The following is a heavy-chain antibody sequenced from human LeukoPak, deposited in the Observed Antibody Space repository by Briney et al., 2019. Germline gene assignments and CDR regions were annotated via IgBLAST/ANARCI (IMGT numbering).Heavy chain of an antibody. J-gene: IGHJ4*02. Sequence: HPGGSLRLSCAASGFTFSSYGMHWVRQAPGKGLEWVAFIRYDGSNKYYADSVKGRFTISRDNSKNTLYLQMNSLRAEDTAVYYCAKTLSAESTWLLCPDHWGQGTLVTVSS. V-gene: IGHV3-30*02. D-gene: IGHD3-9*01. CDR1: GFTFSSYG. CDR2: IRYDGSNK. CDR3: AKTLSAESTWLLCPDH.